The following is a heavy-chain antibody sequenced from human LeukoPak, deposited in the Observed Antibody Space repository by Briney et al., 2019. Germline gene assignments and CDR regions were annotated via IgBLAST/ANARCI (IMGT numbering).Heavy chain of an antibody. CDR1: GYIFTDYY. J-gene: IGHJ5*02. V-gene: IGHV1-2*06. D-gene: IGHD3-22*01. Sequence: ASVKVSCKASGYIFTDYYMHWVRQAPGQELGWMGRINPNSGGTNYAQKFQGRVTMTRDTSISTAYMELSRLRSDDTAVYYCARENYDSSGYYPTNWFDPWGQGTLVTVSS. CDR2: INPNSGGT. CDR3: ARENYDSSGYYPTNWFDP.